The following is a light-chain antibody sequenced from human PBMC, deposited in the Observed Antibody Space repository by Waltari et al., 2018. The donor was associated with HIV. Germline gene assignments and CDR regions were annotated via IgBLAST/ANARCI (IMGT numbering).Light chain of an antibody. Sequence: DIVMTQSPDSLAVSLGERATINCKSSQSVLYSSNNKNYLAWYQQKPGQPPKLLIYWASTGESGVPDRFSGSGSGTDFTLTISSLQAEDVAVYYCQQHYSTPPAFGQGTKVEIK. V-gene: IGKV4-1*01. CDR3: QQHYSTPPA. J-gene: IGKJ1*01. CDR2: WAS. CDR1: QSVLYSSNNKNY.